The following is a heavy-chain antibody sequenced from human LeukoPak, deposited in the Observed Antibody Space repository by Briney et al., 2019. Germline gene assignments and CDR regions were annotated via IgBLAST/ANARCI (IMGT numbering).Heavy chain of an antibody. J-gene: IGHJ6*03. Sequence: SETLSLTCTVSGGSISSSGYYWGWIRQPPGKGLEWIASIYYSGSTYYNPSLKSRVTISVDTSKNQLSLKLSSLTAADTAVYYCARHLDITIFAVVTAPYMDVWGKGTTVTVSS. V-gene: IGHV4-39*01. CDR3: ARHLDITIFAVVTAPYMDV. CDR2: IYYSGST. CDR1: GGSISSSGYY. D-gene: IGHD3-3*01.